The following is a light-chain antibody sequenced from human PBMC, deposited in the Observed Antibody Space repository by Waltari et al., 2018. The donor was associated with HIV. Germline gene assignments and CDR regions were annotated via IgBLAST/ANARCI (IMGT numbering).Light chain of an antibody. J-gene: IGKJ5*01. Sequence: DIQMTQFPSSVSASVGDSITMTCRATQGIANWVARSQQKPGKAPKLRIHGASTLQVVGPSSFSGSGSETFFTLTSNSRQLEEFATYFCQQTNIFPITFGQGTRLDTK. CDR2: GAS. V-gene: IGKV1D-12*01. CDR1: QGIANW. CDR3: QQTNIFPIT.